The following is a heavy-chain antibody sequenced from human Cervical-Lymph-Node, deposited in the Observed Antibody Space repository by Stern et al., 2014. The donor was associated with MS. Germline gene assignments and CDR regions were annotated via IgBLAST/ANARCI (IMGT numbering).Heavy chain of an antibody. CDR2: IYYSGST. Sequence: QLQLQESGPGLVKPSETLSLTCAVSGASVSSGSYYWYWVRQPPGKGLESIGSIYYSGSTNYNPSLKSRVTISVDTSKNQFSLKLSSVTAADTAVYYCARYYGALQGWFDPWGQGTPVTVSS. CDR1: GASVSSGSYY. J-gene: IGHJ5*02. D-gene: IGHD4-17*01. CDR3: ARYYGALQGWFDP. V-gene: IGHV4-61*01.